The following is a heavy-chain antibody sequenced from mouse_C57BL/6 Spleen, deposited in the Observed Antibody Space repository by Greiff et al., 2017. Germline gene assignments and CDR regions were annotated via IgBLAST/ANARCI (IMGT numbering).Heavy chain of an antibody. Sequence: EVQLVESEGGLVQPGSSMKLSCTASGFTFSDYYMAWVRQVTEKGLEWVANINYDGSSTYYLDSLKSRFIISRDNAKNILYLQMSSLKSEDTATYYCARDRPPYYGSSYWYFDVWGTGTTVTVSS. J-gene: IGHJ1*03. CDR2: INYDGSST. CDR3: ARDRPPYYGSSYWYFDV. V-gene: IGHV5-16*01. D-gene: IGHD1-1*01. CDR1: GFTFSDYY.